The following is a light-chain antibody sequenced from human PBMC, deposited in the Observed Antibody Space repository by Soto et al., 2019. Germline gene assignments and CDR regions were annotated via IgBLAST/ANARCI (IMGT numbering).Light chain of an antibody. J-gene: IGKJ4*01. Sequence: EIVLTQSPATLSLSPGERATLSCRASQSLSSYLAWYQQKPGQAPRLLIYDASNRATGIPARFSGSGSGTDFTLTISSLDPEDVAVYYCQQRSNWLTFGGGTKVEIK. CDR3: QQRSNWLT. V-gene: IGKV3-11*01. CDR1: QSLSSY. CDR2: DAS.